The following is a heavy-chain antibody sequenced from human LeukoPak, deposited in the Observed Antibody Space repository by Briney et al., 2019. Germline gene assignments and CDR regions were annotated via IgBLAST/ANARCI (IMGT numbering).Heavy chain of an antibody. CDR3: AKDYGITGTGGSWFDL. D-gene: IGHD1-20*01. Sequence: PGGSLRLSCAASGFTFSTYGMHWVRQAPGKGLEWVAFIRYDGSNKKYVDSVKARFTISRDNSKNTLYLQMNSLRPEDTALYYCAKDYGITGTGGSWFDLWGQGTLVTVSS. CDR1: GFTFSTYG. CDR2: IRYDGSNK. V-gene: IGHV3-30*02. J-gene: IGHJ5*02.